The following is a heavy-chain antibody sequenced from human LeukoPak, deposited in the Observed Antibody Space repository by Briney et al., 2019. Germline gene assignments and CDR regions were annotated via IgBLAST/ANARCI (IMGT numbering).Heavy chain of an antibody. CDR2: IDHSGST. V-gene: IGHV4-34*01. Sequence: SETLSLTCAVYGGSFSGYYWSWIRQPPGKGLEWIGEIDHSGSTNYNPSLKSRVTISVDTSKNQFSLKLSSVTAADTAVYYCARGKGGWFDPWGQGTLVTVSS. CDR3: ARGKGGWFDP. J-gene: IGHJ5*02. D-gene: IGHD2-15*01. CDR1: GGSFSGYY.